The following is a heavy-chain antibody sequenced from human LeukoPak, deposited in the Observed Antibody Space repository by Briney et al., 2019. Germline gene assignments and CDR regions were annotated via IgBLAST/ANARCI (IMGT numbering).Heavy chain of an antibody. J-gene: IGHJ5*02. D-gene: IGHD6-19*01. CDR2: ISTSSSYI. V-gene: IGHV3-21*01. CDR3: ARDNSEGQWLVGNWFDP. Sequence: GRSLRLSCAAFGLTFSRYSVNSVRQDPGEGLEWVLSISTSSSYIYYADSVKGRFTISRDNARNSLYLEMNSLRAEDTAVYYCARDNSEGQWLVGNWFDPWGQGTLVTVSS. CDR1: GLTFSRYS.